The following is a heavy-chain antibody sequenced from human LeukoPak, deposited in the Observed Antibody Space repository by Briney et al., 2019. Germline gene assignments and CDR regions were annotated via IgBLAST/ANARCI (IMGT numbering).Heavy chain of an antibody. Sequence: SGTLSLTCTVSGGSISSGDYYWSWIRQPPGKGLEWIGYIYYSRSTYYNPSLKSRVTISVDTSKNQFSLKLSSVTAADTVVYYCARVGRYSYGYPSWFDPWGQGTLVTVSS. D-gene: IGHD5-18*01. CDR1: GGSISSGDYY. CDR3: ARVGRYSYGYPSWFDP. CDR2: IYYSRST. J-gene: IGHJ5*02. V-gene: IGHV4-30-4*01.